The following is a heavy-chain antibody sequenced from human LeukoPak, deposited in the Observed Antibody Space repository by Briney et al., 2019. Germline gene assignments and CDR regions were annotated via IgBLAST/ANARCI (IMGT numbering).Heavy chain of an antibody. J-gene: IGHJ6*02. CDR1: GYTFTAYF. CDR3: ARDPDIVATISHYGMYV. CDR2: INPDSGGK. D-gene: IGHD5-12*01. V-gene: IGHV1-2*02. Sequence: ASVNVSCKASGYTFTAYFMHWVRQAPGQGLEWTGWINPDSGGKNYAQKIQGRITMTRDTSISTACMDLSGLRADDTAVYYCARDPDIVATISHYGMYVWGQGTTVTVSS.